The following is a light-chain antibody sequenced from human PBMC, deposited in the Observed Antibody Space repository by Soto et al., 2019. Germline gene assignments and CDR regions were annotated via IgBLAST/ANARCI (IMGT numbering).Light chain of an antibody. V-gene: IGKV3-11*01. Sequence: EIVLTQSPATLSLSPGERATLSCRASQSVSSYLAWYQQKPGQAPRLLIYDISNRASGIPVRFSGSGSGTDFTLTISSLEPEDFAVYYCQQRSNRPPWTFGQGTKVDIK. J-gene: IGKJ1*01. CDR1: QSVSSY. CDR3: QQRSNRPPWT. CDR2: DIS.